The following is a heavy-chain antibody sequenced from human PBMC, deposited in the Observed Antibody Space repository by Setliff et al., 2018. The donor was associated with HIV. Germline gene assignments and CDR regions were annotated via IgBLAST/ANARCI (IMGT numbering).Heavy chain of an antibody. J-gene: IGHJ4*02. Sequence: KTSETLSLTCTVSGGSISSHYWSWIRQPPGKGLEWIGSVYYSGSTKYNPSLKSRVTISIDTSKSQFSLSLSSVTAADSALYYCARVTAAPGYYLEDWGQGTLVTVSS. CDR1: GGSISSHY. D-gene: IGHD6-13*01. V-gene: IGHV4-59*11. CDR3: ARVTAAPGYYLED. CDR2: VYYSGST.